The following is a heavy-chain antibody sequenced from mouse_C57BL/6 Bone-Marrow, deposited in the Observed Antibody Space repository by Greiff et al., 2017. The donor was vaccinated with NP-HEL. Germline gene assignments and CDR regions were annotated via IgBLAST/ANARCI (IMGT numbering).Heavy chain of an antibody. J-gene: IGHJ3*01. CDR2: IYPGGGYT. Sequence: QVQLQQSGAELVRPGTSVKMSCKASGYTFTNYWIGWAKQRPGHGLEWIGDIYPGGGYTNYNEKFKGKATLTVDKSSSTAYMQFSSLTSEDSAVYYCARGADDGYYAPFAYWGRGTLVTVSA. CDR3: ARGADDGYYAPFAY. V-gene: IGHV1-63*01. D-gene: IGHD2-3*01. CDR1: GYTFTNYW.